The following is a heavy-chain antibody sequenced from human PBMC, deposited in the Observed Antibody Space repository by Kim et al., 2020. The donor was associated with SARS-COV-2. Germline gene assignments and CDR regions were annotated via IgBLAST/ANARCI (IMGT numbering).Heavy chain of an antibody. V-gene: IGHV5-51*01. CDR3: AREGGSSGYYFDY. Sequence: YSPSFQGQVTISADKSISTAYLQWSSLKASDTAMCYCAREGGSSGYYFDYWGQGTLVTVSS. J-gene: IGHJ4*02. D-gene: IGHD3-22*01.